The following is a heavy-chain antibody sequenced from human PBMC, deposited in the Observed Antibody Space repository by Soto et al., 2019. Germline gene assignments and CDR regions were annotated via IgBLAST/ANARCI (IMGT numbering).Heavy chain of an antibody. CDR1: GYTFNGYG. CDR3: ARDISDYHYDSGYSNFDY. CDR2: VSGNNGDT. Sequence: QVQLVQSGAEVKRPGASVKVSCRVAGYTFNGYGISWMRQAPGQGLEWMGWVSGNNGDTKYVEKYQGRVTMTIDTSTSTAYMEVRSLRSDDTAVYYCARDISDYHYDSGYSNFDYWGQGTLVTVSP. V-gene: IGHV1-18*01. J-gene: IGHJ4*02. D-gene: IGHD3-22*01.